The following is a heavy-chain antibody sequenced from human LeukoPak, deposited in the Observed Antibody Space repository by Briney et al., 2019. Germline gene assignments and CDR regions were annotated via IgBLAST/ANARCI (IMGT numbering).Heavy chain of an antibody. J-gene: IGHJ5*02. D-gene: IGHD2-2*01. CDR1: GGSFSGYY. Sequence: NASETLSLTCAVYGGSFSGYYWSWIRKPPGKGLEWIGEINHSGSTNYNPSLKSRVTISVDTSKNQFSLKLSSVTAADTAVYYCARVRYCSSTSCPWGQGTLVTVSS. V-gene: IGHV4-34*01. CDR3: ARVRYCSSTSCP. CDR2: INHSGST.